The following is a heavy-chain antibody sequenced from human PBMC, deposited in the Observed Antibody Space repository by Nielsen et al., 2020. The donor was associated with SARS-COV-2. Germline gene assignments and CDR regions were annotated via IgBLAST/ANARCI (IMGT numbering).Heavy chain of an antibody. V-gene: IGHV3-30*04. Sequence: GESLKISCATSGFTFSSHALHWVRQAPGKGLQWMAIISYDGTEHYADSVKGRFTISRDNSKNTAYLQMNRLKLEDTAVYFCASETIDHTSSFFDYWGQGTLVTVSS. CDR1: GFTFSSHA. CDR2: ISYDGTE. J-gene: IGHJ4*02. D-gene: IGHD2-2*01. CDR3: ASETIDHTSSFFDY.